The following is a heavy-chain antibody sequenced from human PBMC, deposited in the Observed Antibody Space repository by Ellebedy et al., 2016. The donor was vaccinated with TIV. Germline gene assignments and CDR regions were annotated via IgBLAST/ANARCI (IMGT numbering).Heavy chain of an antibody. CDR1: GGSMNSYY. D-gene: IGHD6-13*01. Sequence: SETLSLTCTVSGGSMNSYYWSWIRQPPGKGLEWIGYIYYSGSTNYNPSLKSRVTISVDTSKNQFSLKLSSVTAADTALYYCARHSGSSSWYVYYFDYWGQGTLVTVSS. CDR2: IYYSGST. V-gene: IGHV4-59*08. J-gene: IGHJ4*02. CDR3: ARHSGSSSWYVYYFDY.